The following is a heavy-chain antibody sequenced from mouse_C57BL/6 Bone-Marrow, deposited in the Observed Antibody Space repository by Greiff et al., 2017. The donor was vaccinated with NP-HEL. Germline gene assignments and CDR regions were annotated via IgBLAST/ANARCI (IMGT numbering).Heavy chain of an antibody. CDR2: IWSGGST. J-gene: IGHJ3*01. CDR1: GFSLTSYG. CDR3: ARTVYDYGDWFAY. D-gene: IGHD2-4*01. V-gene: IGHV2-2*01. Sequence: QVQLQQSGPGLVQPSQSLSITCTVSGFSLTSYGVHWVRQSPGKGLEWLGVIWSGGSTDYNAAFISRLSISKDNSKSKVFFKMNSLQADDAAIYYCARTVYDYGDWFAYWGQGTLVTVSA.